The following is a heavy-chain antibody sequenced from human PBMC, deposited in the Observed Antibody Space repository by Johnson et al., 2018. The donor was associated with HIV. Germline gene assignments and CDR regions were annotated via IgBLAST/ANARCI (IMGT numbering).Heavy chain of an antibody. CDR3: AKDRHYTTFNAFDI. D-gene: IGHD4-11*01. J-gene: IGHJ3*02. CDR2: ISGSGDSI. V-gene: IGHV3-23*04. CDR1: GFTFGSYA. Sequence: VQLVESGGGLVQPGGSLRLSCAASGFTFGSYAMSWVRQAAGKGLEWVSGISGSGDSIGYADSVKGRFTISRDNSKNTMYLQMNSLTGEDTAVYYCAKDRHYTTFNAFDIWGQGTTVTVSS.